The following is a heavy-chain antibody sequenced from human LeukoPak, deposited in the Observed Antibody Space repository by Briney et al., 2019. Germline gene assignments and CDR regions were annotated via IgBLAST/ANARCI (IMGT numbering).Heavy chain of an antibody. D-gene: IGHD2-15*01. Sequence: SVKVSCKASGGTFSSYAISWVRQAPGRGLEWMGRIIPILGIANYAQKFQGRVTITADKSTSTAYMEQSSLRSEDTAVYYCEVLPAATPIDYWGQGTLVTVSS. V-gene: IGHV1-69*04. CDR1: GGTFSSYA. CDR3: EVLPAATPIDY. J-gene: IGHJ4*02. CDR2: IIPILGIA.